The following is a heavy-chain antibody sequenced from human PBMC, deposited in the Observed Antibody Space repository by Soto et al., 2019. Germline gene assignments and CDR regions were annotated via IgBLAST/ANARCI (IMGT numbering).Heavy chain of an antibody. CDR1: GVSISSGNW. D-gene: IGHD3-10*01. CDR2: IFHDGTA. CDR3: ARLVYDTRLNYMYFDF. Sequence: SETLSLTCAVSGVSISSGNWWTWVRQSPQRGLEYIGEIFHDGTANYYPSFERRVAISVDTSKNQFSLKLTSVTAADTAIYFCARLVYDTRLNYMYFDFWGHGTLVTVPS. J-gene: IGHJ4*01. V-gene: IGHV4-4*02.